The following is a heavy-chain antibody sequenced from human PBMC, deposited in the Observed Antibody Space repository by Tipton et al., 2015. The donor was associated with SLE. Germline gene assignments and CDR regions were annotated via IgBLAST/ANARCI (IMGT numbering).Heavy chain of an antibody. CDR2: INPSGGST. CDR3: ARDLAAGRAFDI. Sequence: QLVQSGAEVKKPGASVKVSCKASGYTFTSYYMHWVRQAPGQGLEWMGIINPSGGSTSYAQKFQGRVTMTRDTSTSTVYMELGSLRSEDTAVYYCARDLAAGRAFDIWGQGTMVTVSS. J-gene: IGHJ3*02. V-gene: IGHV1-46*01. D-gene: IGHD6-13*01. CDR1: GYTFTSYY.